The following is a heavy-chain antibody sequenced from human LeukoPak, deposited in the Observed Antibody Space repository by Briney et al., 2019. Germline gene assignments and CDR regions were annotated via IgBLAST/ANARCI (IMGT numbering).Heavy chain of an antibody. CDR3: AKMDDTVSTGYHFDS. Sequence: PGGSLRLSCVASGFTFSRYGMSWVRQAPGKGLEWVSSISGLGGATYYADSVKGRFTISRDKSKNTLYVGMNSLRAEDTAMYFCAKMDDTVSTGYHFDSWGQGTLVIASS. CDR1: GFTFSRYG. J-gene: IGHJ4*02. V-gene: IGHV3-23*01. CDR2: ISGLGGAT. D-gene: IGHD5/OR15-5a*01.